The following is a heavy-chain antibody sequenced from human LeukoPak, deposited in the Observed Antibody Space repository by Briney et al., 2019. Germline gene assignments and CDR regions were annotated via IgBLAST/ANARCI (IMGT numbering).Heavy chain of an antibody. D-gene: IGHD3-22*01. CDR1: GFTFSSYW. CDR2: IHSDGSST. V-gene: IGHV3-74*01. J-gene: IGHJ4*02. CDR3: ARSGWPYYFDY. Sequence: GGSLRLSCAASGFTFSSYWMHWILQAPGKGMVWASRIHSDGSSTSYPDSVRGRFTISRDDAKSTLYLQMNSLRAEDTAVYYCARSGWPYYFDYWGQGTLVTVS.